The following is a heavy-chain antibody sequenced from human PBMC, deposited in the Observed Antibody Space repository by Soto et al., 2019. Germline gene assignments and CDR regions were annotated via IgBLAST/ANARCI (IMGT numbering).Heavy chain of an antibody. V-gene: IGHV5-51*01. CDR3: ARQSGYCTNGVCSRSFDY. CDR1: GYSFTSYW. J-gene: IGHJ4*02. D-gene: IGHD2-8*01. CDR2: IYPGDSDT. Sequence: PGESLKISCKGSGYSFTSYWIGWVRQMPGKGLEWMGIIYPGDSDTRYSPSFQGQVTISADKSISTAYLQWSSLKASDTAMYYCARQSGYCTNGVCSRSFDYWGQGTLVTVSS.